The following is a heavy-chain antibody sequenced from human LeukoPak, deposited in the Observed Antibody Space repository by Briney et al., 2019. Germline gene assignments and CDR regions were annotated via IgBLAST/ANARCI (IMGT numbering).Heavy chain of an antibody. CDR2: MNPNSGNT. CDR1: GYTFTSYV. V-gene: IGHV1-8*01. Sequence: ASVKVSCKASGYTFTSYVINWVRQATGQGLEWMGWMNPNSGNTGYAQKFQGRVTMTRNTSISTAYMELSSLRSEDTAVYYCARAGATYDYYYMDVWGKGTTVTVSS. CDR3: ARAGATYDYYYMDV. J-gene: IGHJ6*03.